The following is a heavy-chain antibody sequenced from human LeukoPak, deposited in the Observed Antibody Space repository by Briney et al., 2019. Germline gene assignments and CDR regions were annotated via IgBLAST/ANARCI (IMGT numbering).Heavy chain of an antibody. D-gene: IGHD5-18*01. Sequence: PSETLSLTCTVSGGSISSGGYYWSWIRQHPGKGLEWIGYIYYSGSTYYNPSLKSRVSISVDTSKNQFSLKLSSVTAADTAVYYCARTGYSYGGYYYYGMDVWAKGPRSPSP. CDR3: ARTGYSYGGYYYYGMDV. CDR1: GGSISSGGYY. J-gene: IGHJ6*02. V-gene: IGHV4-31*03. CDR2: IYYSGST.